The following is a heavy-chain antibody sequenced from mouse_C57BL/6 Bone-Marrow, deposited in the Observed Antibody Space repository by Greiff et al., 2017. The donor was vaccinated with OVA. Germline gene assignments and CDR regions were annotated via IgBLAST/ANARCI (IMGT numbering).Heavy chain of an antibody. CDR3: ADMVRGAY. D-gene: IGHD2-2*01. J-gene: IGHJ3*01. CDR2: IWRGGST. Sequence: VQRVESGPGLVQPSQSLSITCTVSGFSLTSYGVHWVRQSPGKGLEWLGVIWRGGSTDYNAAFMSRLSITKDNSKSQDFFKMNSLQADATAIYYCADMVRGAYWGQGTLVTVSA. CDR1: GFSLTSYG. V-gene: IGHV2-5*01.